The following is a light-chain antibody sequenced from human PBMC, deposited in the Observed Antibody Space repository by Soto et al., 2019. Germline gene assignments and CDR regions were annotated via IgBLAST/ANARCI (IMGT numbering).Light chain of an antibody. Sequence: EIVLTQSPGTLSLSPGERATFSCRASQTVSSSFLAWYQQKPGQAPRLLIYGASSRATGIPDRFSGSGSGTDFTLPISRLEPEDFAVYYCQQYGSSPYTFGQGTKLEIK. J-gene: IGKJ2*01. CDR1: QTVSSSF. CDR2: GAS. CDR3: QQYGSSPYT. V-gene: IGKV3-20*01.